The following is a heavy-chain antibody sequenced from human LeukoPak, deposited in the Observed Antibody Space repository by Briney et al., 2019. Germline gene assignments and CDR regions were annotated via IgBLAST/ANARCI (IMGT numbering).Heavy chain of an antibody. CDR2: INSYNGKT. CDR3: ARETMHHGSGTYYGAFDI. D-gene: IGHD3-10*01. Sequence: ASVKVSCKASGYTFTMNGISWVRQAPGQGLEWMGWINSYNGKTNYAQRLQGRVTMTTDTSTSTAYMELRSLRSDDTAVYYCARETMHHGSGTYYGAFDIWGQGTMVIVSS. V-gene: IGHV1-18*01. J-gene: IGHJ3*02. CDR1: GYTFTMNG.